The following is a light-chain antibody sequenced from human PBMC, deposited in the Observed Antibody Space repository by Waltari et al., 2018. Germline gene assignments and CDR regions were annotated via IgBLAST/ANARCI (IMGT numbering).Light chain of an antibody. CDR2: AGS. Sequence: QSALTQPASVSGSPGQPITLPCTGTSSDVGHYNPVSWYQQHPGKAPKLMISAGSKRPSGVSNRFSGSKSGNTASLTISGLQAEDEADYYCCSYAGSSTYVFGTGTKVTVL. V-gene: IGLV2-23*01. CDR1: SSDVGHYNP. CDR3: CSYAGSSTYV. J-gene: IGLJ1*01.